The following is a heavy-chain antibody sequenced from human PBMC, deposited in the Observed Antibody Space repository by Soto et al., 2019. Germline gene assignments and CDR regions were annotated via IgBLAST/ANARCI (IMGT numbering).Heavy chain of an antibody. V-gene: IGHV4-39*01. CDR3: SVKGRYYYYGMDV. J-gene: IGHJ6*02. Sequence: QLQLQESGPGLVKPSETLSLTCTVSGGSISSSRYYWGWIRQPPGKGLEWIGSIYYSGSTYYNPSLKSRVTISVDTSKNQFSLKLSSVTAADTAVYYCSVKGRYYYYGMDVWGQGTTVTVSS. CDR2: IYYSGST. CDR1: GGSISSSRYY.